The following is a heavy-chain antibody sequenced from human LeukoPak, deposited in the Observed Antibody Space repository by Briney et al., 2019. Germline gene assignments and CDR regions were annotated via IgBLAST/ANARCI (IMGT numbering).Heavy chain of an antibody. Sequence: GAPVKVSCKASGYTFTAYYIHWVRQAPGQGLEWMGRINPNSGGTNYAQKFQGRVTMTRDTSISTAYMELSRLKSDDTAVYYCASVTYYDSSGYYLGDYWGQGTLVTVSS. CDR3: ASVTYYDSSGYYLGDY. CDR1: GYTFTAYY. J-gene: IGHJ4*02. V-gene: IGHV1-2*06. CDR2: INPNSGGT. D-gene: IGHD3-22*01.